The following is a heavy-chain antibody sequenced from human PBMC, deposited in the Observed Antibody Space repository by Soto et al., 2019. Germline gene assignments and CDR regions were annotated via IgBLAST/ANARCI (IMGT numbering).Heavy chain of an antibody. CDR3: ARVGSSSWYPDPDY. V-gene: IGHV1-18*01. J-gene: IGHJ4*02. D-gene: IGHD6-13*01. CDR1: GYTFTSYG. Sequence: ASVKVSCKASGYTFTSYGISWLRQAPGQGLEWMGWISAYNGNTNYAQKLQGRVTMTTDTSTSTAYMELRSLRSDDTAVYYCARVGSSSWYPDPDYWGQGTLVTVSS. CDR2: ISAYNGNT.